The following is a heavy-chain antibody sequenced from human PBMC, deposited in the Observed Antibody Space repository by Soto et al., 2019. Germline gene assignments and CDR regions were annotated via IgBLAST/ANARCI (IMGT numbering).Heavy chain of an antibody. D-gene: IGHD3-16*01. Sequence: EVQLVESGGGLVQPGGSLRLSCVASGFTFSSYSMNWVRQAPGRRPEWVSYIITSGSTTWYADAVKGRFTISRDNAKNSLFLQMDSLRAEDTAMYYCARASRGGGINNYWGQGTLVTVSS. J-gene: IGHJ4*02. V-gene: IGHV3-48*01. CDR3: ARASRGGGINNY. CDR2: IITSGSTT. CDR1: GFTFSSYS.